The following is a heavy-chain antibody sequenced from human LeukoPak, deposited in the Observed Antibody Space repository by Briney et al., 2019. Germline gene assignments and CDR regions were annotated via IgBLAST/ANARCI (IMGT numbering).Heavy chain of an antibody. Sequence: ASVKVSCKASGYTFSGFYINWVRQAPGQGLEWRGWINPKNGDTHYAQDFLGRVTMTRDTSISTAYMELSRLTSDDTAVYYCARDGRLRNGYDNFYIWGQGTLVTVSS. D-gene: IGHD5-18*01. J-gene: IGHJ4*02. CDR1: GYTFSGFY. CDR3: ARDGRLRNGYDNFYI. V-gene: IGHV1-2*02. CDR2: INPKNGDT.